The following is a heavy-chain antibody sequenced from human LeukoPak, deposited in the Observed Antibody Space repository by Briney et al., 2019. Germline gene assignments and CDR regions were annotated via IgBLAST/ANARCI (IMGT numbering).Heavy chain of an antibody. Sequence: GGSLRLSCAASGFTVSSTYMSWVRQAPGKGLEWVSLLYSGGGSYYPDSVKGRFTISRDNSKNTLYLQMNSLRAEDTAVYSCARDHSGTQDYWGQGTLVTVSS. CDR3: ARDHSGTQDY. V-gene: IGHV3-66*01. D-gene: IGHD1-1*01. J-gene: IGHJ4*02. CDR1: GFTVSSTY. CDR2: LYSGGGS.